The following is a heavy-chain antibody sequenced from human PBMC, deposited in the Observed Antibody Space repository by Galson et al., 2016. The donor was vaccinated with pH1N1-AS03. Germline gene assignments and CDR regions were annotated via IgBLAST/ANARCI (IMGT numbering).Heavy chain of an antibody. J-gene: IGHJ4*02. CDR2: IIPILNRA. CDR1: GGTFDTFG. D-gene: IGHD5-18*01. V-gene: IGHV1-69*13. Sequence: SVKVSCKASGGTFDTFGISWVRQAPGLGLEWMGGIIPILNRAKYAPKFRGRVTITADDSTSTAYMDLSSLSSEDTAVYYCARTRTRGYGLLQFGYWSQGTLVTGSS. CDR3: ARTRTRGYGLLQFGY.